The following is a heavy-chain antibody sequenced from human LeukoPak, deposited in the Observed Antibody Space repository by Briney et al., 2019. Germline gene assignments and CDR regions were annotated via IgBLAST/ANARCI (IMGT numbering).Heavy chain of an antibody. CDR2: ISGGGGST. V-gene: IGHV3-23*01. CDR3: ARGVESPRLADRAFYT. CDR1: GLSPTSYA. D-gene: IGHD5-24*01. J-gene: IGHJ3*02. Sequence: GGSLRLSCAASGLSPTSYAMGWVRPAHRGGLEWVSAISGGGGSTYYTDSVKGGLTLSRDNSTNTLCMQIDSQREEDTSVYFCARGVESPRLADRAFYTWGARKMV.